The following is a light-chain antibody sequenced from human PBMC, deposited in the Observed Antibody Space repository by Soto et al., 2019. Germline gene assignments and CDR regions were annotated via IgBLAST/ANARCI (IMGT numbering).Light chain of an antibody. CDR3: SSYADTNNLV. CDR2: EVN. J-gene: IGLJ2*01. Sequence: QSVVTQPPSASGSPGQSVTISCTGTSSDIGGYNFVSWYQQHPGKAPKLMIDEVNKRPSGVPDRFSGSKSGNTASLTVSGLQAEDEADYYCSSYADTNNLVFGGGTKLTVL. V-gene: IGLV2-8*01. CDR1: SSDIGGYNF.